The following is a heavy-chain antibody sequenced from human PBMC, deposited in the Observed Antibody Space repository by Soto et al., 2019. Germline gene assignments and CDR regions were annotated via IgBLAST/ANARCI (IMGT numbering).Heavy chain of an antibody. J-gene: IGHJ4*02. Sequence: QVQLVQSGAEVNKPGASVKVSCKTSGYTFTNFFIHWVRQAPGQGLEWMGIINPSADTTNYAQKFKARXXVXGXXSPSTVYMELRSLRSEDTAVYFCAREYGGSRVFDYWGQGTLVTVSS. CDR3: AREYGGSRVFDY. V-gene: IGHV1-46*01. D-gene: IGHD1-26*01. CDR1: GYTFTNFF. CDR2: INPSADTT.